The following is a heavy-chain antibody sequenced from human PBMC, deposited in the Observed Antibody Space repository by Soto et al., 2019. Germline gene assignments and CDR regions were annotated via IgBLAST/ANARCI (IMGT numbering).Heavy chain of an antibody. J-gene: IGHJ3*01. V-gene: IGHV1-3*01. D-gene: IGHD2-8*01. Sequence: QVQLVQSGAEVRKPGASVNISCRASGFSFSDNLINWVRQAPGQGLEWMGWINPHNGNTRYSETFQGRVTISRHSSASIAYVEVSDLTSEDTAVYYCARDMLSVGPRANDAFDVWGQGTMVTVSS. CDR2: INPHNGNT. CDR3: ARDMLSVGPRANDAFDV. CDR1: GFSFSDNL.